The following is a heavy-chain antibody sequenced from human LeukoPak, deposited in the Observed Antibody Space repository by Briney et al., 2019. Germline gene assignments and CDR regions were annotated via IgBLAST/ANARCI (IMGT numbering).Heavy chain of an antibody. D-gene: IGHD4-17*01. CDR2: IIPILGIA. J-gene: IGHJ4*02. CDR3: ARDPYDYGDYFFFDY. V-gene: IGHV1-69*04. CDR1: GGTFSSYA. Sequence: SVKVSCKASGGTFSSYAISWVRQAPGQGLEWMGRIIPILGIANYAQKFQGRVTTTADKSTSTAYMELSSLRSEDTAVYYCARDPYDYGDYFFFDYWGQGTLVTVSS.